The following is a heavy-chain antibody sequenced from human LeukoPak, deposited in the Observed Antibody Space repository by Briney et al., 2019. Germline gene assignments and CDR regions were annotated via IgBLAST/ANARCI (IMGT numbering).Heavy chain of an antibody. CDR2: IYYSGST. Sequence: SETLSPTCTVSGGSISSSSYYWGWIRQPPGKGLEWIGSIYYSGSTYYNPSLKSRVTISVDTSKNQFSLKLSSVTAADTAVYYCARHRLTNDAFDIWGQGTMVTVSS. D-gene: IGHD4-11*01. CDR1: GGSISSSSYY. CDR3: ARHRLTNDAFDI. V-gene: IGHV4-39*01. J-gene: IGHJ3*02.